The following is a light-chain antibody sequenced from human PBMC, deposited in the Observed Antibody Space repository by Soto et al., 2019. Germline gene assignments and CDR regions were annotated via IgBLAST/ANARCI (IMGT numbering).Light chain of an antibody. V-gene: IGLV2-8*01. Sequence: APPQPPPPSRAPGQSVPHSCTGNSSDVGGYNYVSWYQQHPGKAPKLMIYEVSKRPSGVPDRFSGSKSGNTASLTVSGLQAEDEADYYCSSYAGSKGYVFGTGTKVTVL. J-gene: IGLJ1*01. CDR2: EVS. CDR1: SSDVGGYNY. CDR3: SSYAGSKGYV.